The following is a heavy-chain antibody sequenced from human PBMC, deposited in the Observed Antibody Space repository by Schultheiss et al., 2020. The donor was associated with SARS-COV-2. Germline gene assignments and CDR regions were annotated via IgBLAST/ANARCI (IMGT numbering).Heavy chain of an antibody. CDR3: ASKIAAAGTGYYYGMDV. CDR1: GDSISSSSYY. J-gene: IGHJ6*02. V-gene: IGHV4-39*01. Sequence: SQTLSLTCTVSGDSISSSSYYWGWIRQPPGKGLEWIGSFYYSGSTYYNPSLKSRVTISVDTSKNQFSLKLSSVTAADTAVYYCASKIAAAGTGYYYGMDVWGQGTTVTVSS. D-gene: IGHD6-13*01. CDR2: FYYSGST.